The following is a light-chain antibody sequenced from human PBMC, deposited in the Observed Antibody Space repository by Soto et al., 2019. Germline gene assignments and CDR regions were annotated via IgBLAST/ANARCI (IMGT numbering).Light chain of an antibody. Sequence: DVQVYQFHSCECRTVGNRVTITCRASQSISSYLNWYQQKPGKAPKLLIYAASSLQSGVPSRFRGSGSGTDFTFTISRLQPEDIATYYCQQYENLPTFGQGTRRRL. CDR2: AAS. J-gene: IGKJ5*01. V-gene: IGKV1-33*01. CDR1: QSISSY. CDR3: QQYENLPT.